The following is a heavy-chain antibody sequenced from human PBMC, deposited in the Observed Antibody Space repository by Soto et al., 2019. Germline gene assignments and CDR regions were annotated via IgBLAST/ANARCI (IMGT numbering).Heavy chain of an antibody. J-gene: IGHJ4*02. V-gene: IGHV3-23*01. D-gene: IGHD3-10*01. CDR3: AKDGITMVRGVTPPDY. Sequence: EVQLLESGGGLVQPGGSLRLSCAASGFPFSSYAMSWVRQAPGKGLEWVSAISGSGGSTYYADSVKGGFTISRDNSKNTLYLQMNSLRDEDTAVYYCAKDGITMVRGVTPPDYWGQGTLVTVSS. CDR2: ISGSGGST. CDR1: GFPFSSYA.